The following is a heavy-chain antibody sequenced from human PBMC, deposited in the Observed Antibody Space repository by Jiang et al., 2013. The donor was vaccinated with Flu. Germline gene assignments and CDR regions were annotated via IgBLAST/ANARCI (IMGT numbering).Heavy chain of an antibody. CDR3: AREPTGYSSGWYGDAFDI. Sequence: ASGFTFSSYWMHWVRQAPGKGLVWVSRINSDGSSTSYADSVKGRFTISRDNAKNTLYLQMNSLRAEDTAVYYCAREPTGYSSGWYGDAFDIWGQGTMVTVSS. CDR1: GFTFSSYW. J-gene: IGHJ3*02. V-gene: IGHV3-74*01. CDR2: INSDGSST. D-gene: IGHD6-19*01.